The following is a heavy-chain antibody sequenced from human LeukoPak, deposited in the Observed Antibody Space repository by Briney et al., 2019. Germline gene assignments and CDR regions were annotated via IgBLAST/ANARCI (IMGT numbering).Heavy chain of an antibody. CDR2: ISSNGGST. CDR1: KFTFSNYA. D-gene: IGHD3-10*01. J-gene: IGHJ6*02. CDR3: ARTSNYYGSGSYHNYGMDV. Sequence: GGSLELSCEASKFTFSNYAMHWFRKAPGKGLEYVSAISSNGGSTYYANSVKGRFTISRDNSKNTLYLQMGSLRAEDMAVYYCARTSNYYGSGSYHNYGMDVWGQGTTVTVSS. V-gene: IGHV3-64*01.